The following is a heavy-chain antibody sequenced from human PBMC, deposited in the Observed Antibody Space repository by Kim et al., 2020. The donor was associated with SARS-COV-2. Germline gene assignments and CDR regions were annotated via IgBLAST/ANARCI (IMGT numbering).Heavy chain of an antibody. V-gene: IGHV3-23*01. J-gene: IGHJ4*02. D-gene: IGHD5-12*01. CDR3: AKWGIVATPGVESRFDY. Sequence: VKGRFTISRDNSKNTLYLQMNSLRAEDTAVYYCAKWGIVATPGVESRFDYWGQGTLVTVSS.